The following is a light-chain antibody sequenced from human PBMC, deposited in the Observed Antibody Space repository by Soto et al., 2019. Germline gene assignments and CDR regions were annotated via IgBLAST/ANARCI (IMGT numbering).Light chain of an antibody. CDR1: QTITTY. Sequence: DIQMTKSPSSLSASVGDRVTITCRASQTITTYLNWYQQKPGKAPKRLIYAASSLQSGVPSRFSGSGSGTEFTLTISSLQPEDFATYYCLQHNSYPLTFGGGTKVDIK. CDR2: AAS. J-gene: IGKJ4*01. CDR3: LQHNSYPLT. V-gene: IGKV1-17*01.